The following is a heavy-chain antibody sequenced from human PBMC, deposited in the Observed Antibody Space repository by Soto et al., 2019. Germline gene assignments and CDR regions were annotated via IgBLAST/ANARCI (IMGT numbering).Heavy chain of an antibody. V-gene: IGHV4-39*01. Sequence: SETLSLTCTVSGGSISSSSYYWGWIRQPPGKGLEWIGSIYYRGSTYYNPSLKSRVTISVDTSKNQFSLQLSSVTAADTAVYYCARLPGPYSSSSDFDYWGQGTLVTVSS. CDR3: ARLPGPYSSSSDFDY. J-gene: IGHJ4*02. D-gene: IGHD6-6*01. CDR1: GGSISSSSYY. CDR2: IYYRGST.